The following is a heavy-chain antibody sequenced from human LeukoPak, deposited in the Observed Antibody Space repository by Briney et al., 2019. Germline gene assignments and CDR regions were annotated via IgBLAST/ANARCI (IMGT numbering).Heavy chain of an antibody. V-gene: IGHV1-2*02. Sequence: GASVKVSCKASGYTFTCYYMHWVRQAPGQGLEWMGWINPNSGGTNYAQKFQGRVTMTRDTSISTAYMELSRLRSDDTAVYYCARSLHPIAVAGTSWFDPWGQGTLVTVSS. D-gene: IGHD6-19*01. CDR3: ARSLHPIAVAGTSWFDP. J-gene: IGHJ5*02. CDR2: INPNSGGT. CDR1: GYTFTCYY.